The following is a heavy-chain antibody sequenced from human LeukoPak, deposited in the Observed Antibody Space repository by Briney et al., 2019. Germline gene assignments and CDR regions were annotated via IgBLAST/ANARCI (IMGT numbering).Heavy chain of an antibody. CDR3: ARDEYYYGSGSAHGGVDV. V-gene: IGHV4-39*07. D-gene: IGHD3-10*01. CDR1: GGSISSSSYY. J-gene: IGHJ6*04. Sequence: PSETLSLTCTVSGGSISSSSYYWGWIRQPPRKGLEWLGRIYYSGRNYYNQSLESRVTMSVDTSKSQLSMMLSSVTAADTAVYYCARDEYYYGSGSAHGGVDVWGKGTTVTVSS. CDR2: IYYSGRN.